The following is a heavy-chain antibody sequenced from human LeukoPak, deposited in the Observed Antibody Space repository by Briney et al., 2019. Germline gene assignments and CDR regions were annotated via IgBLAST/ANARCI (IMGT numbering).Heavy chain of an antibody. D-gene: IGHD3-10*01. J-gene: IGHJ4*02. CDR1: GFTFSSYS. V-gene: IGHV3-21*01. CDR3: ARDLGSGSYWVFDY. Sequence: PGGSLRLSCAASGFTFSSYSMNWVRQAPGKGLEWVSSISSSSSYIYYADSVKGRFTISRDNAKNSLYLQMNSLRAEDTAVYYCARDLGSGSYWVFDYWGQGTLVTVSS. CDR2: ISSSSSYI.